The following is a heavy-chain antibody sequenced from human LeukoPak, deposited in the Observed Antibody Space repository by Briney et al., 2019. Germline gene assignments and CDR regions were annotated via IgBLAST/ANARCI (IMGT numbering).Heavy chain of an antibody. CDR2: MNPNSGNT. D-gene: IGHD3-10*01. CDR1: GYTFTSYD. J-gene: IGHJ4*02. V-gene: IGHV1-8*01. Sequence: ASVKVSCKASGYTFTSYDINWVRQATGQGLEWMGWMNPNSGNTGYAQKLQGRVTMTTDTSTSTAYMELRSLRSDDTAVYYCARDPVTRVRGVIIMDYWGQGTLVTVSS. CDR3: ARDPVTRVRGVIIMDY.